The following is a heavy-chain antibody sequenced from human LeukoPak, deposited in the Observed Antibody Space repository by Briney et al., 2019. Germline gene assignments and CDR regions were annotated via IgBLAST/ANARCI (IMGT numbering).Heavy chain of an antibody. CDR3: ARLGAVLTSVNWFDP. Sequence: SQTLSLTCAISGDSVSTNNAGWNWIGQSPSRGLERLGSTYYGSNWHNDYAVSVKSRININPDTSKNQFSLQLTAVTAADTAVYYCARLGAVLTSVNWFDPWGQGTLVTVSS. CDR1: GDSVSTNNAG. V-gene: IGHV6-1*01. D-gene: IGHD4-23*01. J-gene: IGHJ5*02. CDR2: TYYGSNWHN.